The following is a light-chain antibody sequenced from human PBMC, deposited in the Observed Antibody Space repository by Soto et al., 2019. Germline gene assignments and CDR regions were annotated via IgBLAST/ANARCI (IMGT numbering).Light chain of an antibody. Sequence: EIVMTQSPATLSVSPGERATLSCRASQRVSSNLAWYQQKPGQAPRLLIYGASTRATGIPARFSGSGSGAEFTITISSLQSEDFAVYYCQQYNNWPPLTFGGETKVEVK. J-gene: IGKJ4*01. CDR1: QRVSSN. CDR2: GAS. CDR3: QQYNNWPPLT. V-gene: IGKV3-15*01.